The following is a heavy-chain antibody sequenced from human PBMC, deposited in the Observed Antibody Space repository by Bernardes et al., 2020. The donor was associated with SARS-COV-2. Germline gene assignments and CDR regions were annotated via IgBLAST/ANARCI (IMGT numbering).Heavy chain of an antibody. V-gene: IGHV1-2*02. Sequence: ASVKVSCKASGYTFTGYYMHWVRQAPGQGLEWMGWINPNSGGTNYAQKFQGRVTMTRDTSISTAYMELSRLRSDDTAVYYCARGGEAILVAATPLFGVYWGQGTLVTVSS. D-gene: IGHD2-15*01. CDR3: ARGGEAILVAATPLFGVY. J-gene: IGHJ4*02. CDR2: INPNSGGT. CDR1: GYTFTGYY.